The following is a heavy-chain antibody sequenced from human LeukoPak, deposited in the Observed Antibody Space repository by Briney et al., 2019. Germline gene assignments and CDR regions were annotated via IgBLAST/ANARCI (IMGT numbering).Heavy chain of an antibody. CDR3: ARDDGFLDYRNHLWFDP. D-gene: IGHD4-11*01. V-gene: IGHV1-69*04. J-gene: IGHJ5*02. Sequence: GGSVKVSCKASGGTFSSYTINWVRQAPGQGLEWMGMIIHNLGIANYAQKFQGRVTITADKSTSTAYMELSRLRSEDTAVYYCARDDGFLDYRNHLWFDPWGQGTLVTVSS. CDR1: GGTFSSYT. CDR2: IIHNLGIA.